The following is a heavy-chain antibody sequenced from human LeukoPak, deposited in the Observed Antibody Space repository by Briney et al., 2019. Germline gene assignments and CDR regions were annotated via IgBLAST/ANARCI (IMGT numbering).Heavy chain of an antibody. Sequence: SETLSLTCTVSGGSISSSSYYWGWIRQPPGKGLEWIGSIYYSGSTYYKPSLKSRVTMSVDTSKNQFSLKLSSVTAADTAVYYCARVSSSWYQDWYFDLWGRGTLVTVSS. V-gene: IGHV4-39*07. J-gene: IGHJ2*01. CDR2: IYYSGST. CDR3: ARVSSSWYQDWYFDL. CDR1: GGSISSSSYY. D-gene: IGHD6-13*01.